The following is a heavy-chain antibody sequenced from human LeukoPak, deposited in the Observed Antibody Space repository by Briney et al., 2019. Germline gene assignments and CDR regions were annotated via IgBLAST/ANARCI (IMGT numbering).Heavy chain of an antibody. V-gene: IGHV3-7*01. Sequence: GGSLRLSCAASGFSFSRYWMSWVRQAPGKGLEWVANIKQDGSEKYYVDSVKGRFTISRDNAKNSLSLQMNRLRAEDTAVYYCARDYRGYRAPYYFDYCGQGSLVTVSS. J-gene: IGHJ4*02. CDR2: IKQDGSEK. D-gene: IGHD2-15*01. CDR1: GFSFSRYW. CDR3: ARDYRGYRAPYYFDY.